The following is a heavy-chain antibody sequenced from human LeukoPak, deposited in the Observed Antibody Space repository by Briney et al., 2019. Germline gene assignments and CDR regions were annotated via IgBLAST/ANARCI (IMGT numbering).Heavy chain of an antibody. CDR1: GFTFSTYA. D-gene: IGHD3-3*01. Sequence: GGSLRLSCAASGFTFSTYAMRWVRQAPGKGLEWVSGISGSGGSTYYADSVKGRFTISRDSSKNTVYLQMNSLRVEDTAVYYCARDHPIHYDFWSGLDVWGKGTTVTVSS. CDR2: ISGSGGST. CDR3: ARDHPIHYDFWSGLDV. V-gene: IGHV3-23*01. J-gene: IGHJ6*04.